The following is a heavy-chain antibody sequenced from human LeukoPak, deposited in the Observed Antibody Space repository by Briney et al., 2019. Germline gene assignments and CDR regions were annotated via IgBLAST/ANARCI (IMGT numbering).Heavy chain of an antibody. V-gene: IGHV3-74*01. Sequence: AGGSLRLSCAASGFTFSDTWMHWVRQAPGEGLVWVSRIRSDGSDTRYAESVKGRFTISRDNAKNTLYLQMNSLRAEDTAVYYCARTTEGYCRGRSCYSYYYYMDVWGKGTTVTVSS. J-gene: IGHJ6*03. CDR1: GFTFSDTW. D-gene: IGHD2-15*01. CDR3: ARTTEGYCRGRSCYSYYYYMDV. CDR2: IRSDGSDT.